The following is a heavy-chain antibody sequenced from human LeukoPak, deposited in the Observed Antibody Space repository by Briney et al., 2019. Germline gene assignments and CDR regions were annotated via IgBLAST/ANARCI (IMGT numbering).Heavy chain of an antibody. V-gene: IGHV3-23*01. CDR3: AKDAGIETYYYDSSGYYYFDY. J-gene: IGHJ4*02. D-gene: IGHD3-22*01. CDR1: GFTFRSYA. Sequence: PGGSLRLSCAASGFTFRSYAMSWVRQAPGKGLEWVSAISGSGGSTYYADSVKGRFTISRDNSKNTLYLQMNSLRAEDTAVYYCAKDAGIETYYYDSSGYYYFDYWGQGTLVTVSS. CDR2: ISGSGGST.